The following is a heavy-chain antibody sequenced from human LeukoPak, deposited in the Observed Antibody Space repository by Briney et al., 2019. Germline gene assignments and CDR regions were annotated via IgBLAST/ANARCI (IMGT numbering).Heavy chain of an antibody. CDR2: ISSSSSTI. J-gene: IGHJ4*02. V-gene: IGHV3-48*02. Sequence: PGGSLRLSCAASGFTFSSYSMNWVRQAPGKGLEWVSYISSSSSTIYYADSVKGRFTISRDNAKNSLYLQMNSLRDEDTAVYYCAREGVGLTYYDFWSGYYALYYFDHWGQGTLVTVSS. CDR1: GFTFSSYS. D-gene: IGHD3-3*01. CDR3: AREGVGLTYYDFWSGYYALYYFDH.